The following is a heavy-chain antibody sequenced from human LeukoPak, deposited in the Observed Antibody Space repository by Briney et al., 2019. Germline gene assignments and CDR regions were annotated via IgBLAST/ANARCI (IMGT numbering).Heavy chain of an antibody. CDR2: VNIDGSSV. CDR3: ARDCTNGVCFDAFDI. J-gene: IGHJ3*02. V-gene: IGHV3-74*01. CDR1: GFTVSSNW. Sequence: GGSLRLSCATSGFTVSSNWLHWVRQAPGKGLVWVSRVNIDGSSVAYADSVKGRFTISRDNAKNTLYLQMNSLRAEDTAVYYCARDCTNGVCFDAFDIWGQGTMVTVSS. D-gene: IGHD2-8*01.